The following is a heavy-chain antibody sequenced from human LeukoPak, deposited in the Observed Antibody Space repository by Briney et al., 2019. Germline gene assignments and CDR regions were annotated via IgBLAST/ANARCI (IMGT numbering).Heavy chain of an antibody. CDR3: ARGGHFGELLFSWFDP. D-gene: IGHD3-10*01. J-gene: IGHJ5*02. CDR1: GGSISHYY. CDR2: ISYSGST. Sequence: ASETLSLTCTVSGGSISHYYWTWIRQPPGKGLQWMGYISYSGSTNYSPSLKSRVTISVDTSKNHFSLKLTSVTAADTAVYYCARGGHFGELLFSWFDPWGQGTLVTVSS. V-gene: IGHV4-59*01.